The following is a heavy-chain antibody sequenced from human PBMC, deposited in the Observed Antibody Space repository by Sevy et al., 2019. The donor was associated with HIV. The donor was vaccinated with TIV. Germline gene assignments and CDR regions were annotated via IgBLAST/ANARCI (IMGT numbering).Heavy chain of an antibody. D-gene: IGHD3-10*01. J-gene: IGHJ4*02. CDR3: ARPYYGSGSYAY. CDR2: IYTSGST. Sequence: SETLSLTCTVSGGSISSYYWSWIRQPAGKGLEWIGRIYTSGSTNYNPSLKSRVTISVATSKKQFSLKLSSVTAADTGVYYCARPYYGSGSYAYWGQGTQVTVSS. V-gene: IGHV4-4*07. CDR1: GGSISSYY.